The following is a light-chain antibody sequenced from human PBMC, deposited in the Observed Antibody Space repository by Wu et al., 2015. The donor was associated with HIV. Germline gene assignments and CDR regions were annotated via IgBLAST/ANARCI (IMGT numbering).Light chain of an antibody. Sequence: ETVLTQSPGTLSLSPGERATLSCRASQTITSTFLAWYQQKPAQIPRLLIYDTSRRATGIPDRFSGSGSGTDFTLTISRLEPEDFAVYYCQQYDSSALTFGGGTKVEIK. CDR2: DTS. J-gene: IGKJ4*01. CDR3: QQYDSSALT. V-gene: IGKV3-20*01. CDR1: QTITSTF.